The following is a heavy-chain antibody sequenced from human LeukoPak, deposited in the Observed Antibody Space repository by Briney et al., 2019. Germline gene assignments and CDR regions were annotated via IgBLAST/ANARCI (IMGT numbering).Heavy chain of an antibody. CDR1: VGTFSSYA. V-gene: IGHV1-69*01. CDR2: IIAIFGTA. Sequence: SVKVSCKGSVGTFSSYAISWVRQAPGQGLEWIGGIIAIFGTANYAQKFQGRITITADESTSTAYMELSSLRSEDTAVHYCASGGATYSSSWNENYYYYYGMDVWGKGTTVTVSS. J-gene: IGHJ6*04. CDR3: ASGGATYSSSWNENYYYYYGMDV. D-gene: IGHD6-13*01.